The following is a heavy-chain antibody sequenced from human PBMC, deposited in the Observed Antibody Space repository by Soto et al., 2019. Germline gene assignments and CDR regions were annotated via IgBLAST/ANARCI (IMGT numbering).Heavy chain of an antibody. J-gene: IGHJ3*02. CDR1: GGTFSSYA. V-gene: IGHV1-69*13. Sequence: SVKVSCKASGGTFSSYAISWVRQAPGQGLEWMGGIIPIFGTANYAQKFQGRVTITADESTSTAYMELSSLRSEDTAVYYCMGIAAAGPDAFDIWGQGTMVTVSS. D-gene: IGHD6-13*01. CDR3: MGIAAAGPDAFDI. CDR2: IIPIFGTA.